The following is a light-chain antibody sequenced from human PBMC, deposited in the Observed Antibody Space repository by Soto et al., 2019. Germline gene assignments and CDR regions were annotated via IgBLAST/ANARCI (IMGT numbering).Light chain of an antibody. CDR1: SSNIGNDY. CDR2: DDN. V-gene: IGLV1-51*01. J-gene: IGLJ1*01. CDR3: GSWDSSLSAYV. Sequence: QSVLTQPPSVSAAPGQKVTISCSGTSSNIGNDYVSWYQHLPGTAPKVLIYDDNKRPSGIPDRFSGSKSGTSATLGITGFQTGDEADYYCGSWDSSLSAYVFGPGTKVTVL.